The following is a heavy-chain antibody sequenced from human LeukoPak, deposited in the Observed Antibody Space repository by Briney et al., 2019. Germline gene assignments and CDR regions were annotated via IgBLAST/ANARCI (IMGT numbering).Heavy chain of an antibody. Sequence: ASVKVSCKVSGYTLTELSMHWVRQAPGKGLEWMGGFDPEDGETIYAQKFQGRVTMTEDTSTDTAYMELSSLRSEDTPVYYCATLYSSGWYVDYWGQGTLVTVSS. V-gene: IGHV1-24*01. D-gene: IGHD6-19*01. CDR3: ATLYSSGWYVDY. J-gene: IGHJ4*02. CDR2: FDPEDGET. CDR1: GYTLTELS.